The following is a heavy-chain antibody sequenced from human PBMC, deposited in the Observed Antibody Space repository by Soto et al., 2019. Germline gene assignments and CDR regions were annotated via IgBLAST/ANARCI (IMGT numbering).Heavy chain of an antibody. CDR3: ARSYGSGTDDAFDI. CDR2: IYYRGST. V-gene: IGHV4-31*03. CDR1: GGSISSGGYY. D-gene: IGHD3-10*01. J-gene: IGHJ3*02. Sequence: QVQLQESGPGLVKPSQTLSLTCTVSGGSISSGGYYWSWIRQHPGKGLEWIGYIYYRGSTYYNPSLKSRVTISVDTSKNQFSLKLSSVTAADTAVYYCARSYGSGTDDAFDIWGQGTMVTVSS.